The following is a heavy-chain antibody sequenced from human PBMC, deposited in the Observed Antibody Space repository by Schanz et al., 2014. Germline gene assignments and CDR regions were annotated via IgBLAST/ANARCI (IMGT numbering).Heavy chain of an antibody. V-gene: IGHV1-69*02. CDR3: ARGYGDSPTDF. CDR2: IIPILGIA. Sequence: QLQLVQSGAEVEKPGSSVKVSCKASGGTFNSYTINWVRQAPGQGLEWMGRIIPILGIANYAQKFQGRVTITADRSTSTAYMELSSLRSEDTAVYYCARGYGDSPTDFWGQGTLVTVSS. CDR1: GGTFNSYT. D-gene: IGHD4-17*01. J-gene: IGHJ4*02.